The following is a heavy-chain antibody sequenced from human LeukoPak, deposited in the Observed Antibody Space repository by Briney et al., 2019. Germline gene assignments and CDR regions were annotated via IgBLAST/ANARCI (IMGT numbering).Heavy chain of an antibody. Sequence: GGSLRLSCAASGFTFSSYSMNWVRQAPGKGLEWVSSISSSSSYIYYADSVKGRFTISRDNAKNSLYLQMNSQRAEDTAVYYCARAMVRGATGAFDIWGQGTMVTVSS. J-gene: IGHJ3*02. CDR2: ISSSSSYI. D-gene: IGHD3-10*01. CDR3: ARAMVRGATGAFDI. V-gene: IGHV3-21*01. CDR1: GFTFSSYS.